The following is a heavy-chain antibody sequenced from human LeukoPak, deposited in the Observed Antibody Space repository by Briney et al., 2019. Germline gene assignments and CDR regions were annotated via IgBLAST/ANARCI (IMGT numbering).Heavy chain of an antibody. J-gene: IGHJ4*02. V-gene: IGHV6-1*01. CDR3: AVQLERPLDFDH. CDR2: TYYRSKWYN. Sequence: SQTLSLTCAISGDSVSSNSAAWNWIRQSPSRGLEWLGRTYYRSKWYNDYAVSVRSRITFNPDTSKNQFSLHLNSVTPEDTAVYYCAVQLERPLDFDHWGPGTLVTVPS. CDR1: GDSVSSNSAA. D-gene: IGHD1-1*01.